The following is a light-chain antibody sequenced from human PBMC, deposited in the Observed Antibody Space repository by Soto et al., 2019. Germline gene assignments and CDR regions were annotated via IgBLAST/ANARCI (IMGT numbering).Light chain of an antibody. CDR3: QQSDNTPR. V-gene: IGKV1-39*01. Sequence: DIQMTQSPSSLSASVGDRVTITCRASQSISNYLNWYQQKPGNAPQILVYDASSLESGVPARFSGSGSGTDFTLTISSLQPEDFATYYCQQSDNTPRFGGGTKVEIK. CDR1: QSISNY. J-gene: IGKJ4*02. CDR2: DAS.